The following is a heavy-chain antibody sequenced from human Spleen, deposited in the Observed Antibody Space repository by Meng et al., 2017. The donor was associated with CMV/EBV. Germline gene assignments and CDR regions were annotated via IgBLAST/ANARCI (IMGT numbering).Heavy chain of an antibody. Sequence: YTFTSDGISWVRQAPGQGLEWMGWISAYNGNTNYAQKLQGRVTMTTDTSTSTAYMELRSLRSDDTAVYYCARDHYDILTGWGYYFDYWGQGTLVTVSS. J-gene: IGHJ4*02. CDR1: YTFTSDG. CDR3: ARDHYDILTGWGYYFDY. CDR2: ISAYNGNT. V-gene: IGHV1-18*01. D-gene: IGHD3-9*01.